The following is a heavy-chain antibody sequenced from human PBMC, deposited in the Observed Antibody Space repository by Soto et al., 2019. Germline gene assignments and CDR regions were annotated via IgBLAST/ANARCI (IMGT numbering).Heavy chain of an antibody. Sequence: EVQLLEFGGGLVQPGGSLRLSCAASGFTFTNYAMTWARQAPGKGLEWVSTISGSSISTYYADSVKGRFTISRDNSKNTLYLQMNSLRAEDSAIYYCAKHIVATFYFDHWGQGTLVTVSS. CDR2: ISGSSIST. V-gene: IGHV3-23*01. CDR1: GFTFTNYA. D-gene: IGHD5-12*01. CDR3: AKHIVATFYFDH. J-gene: IGHJ4*02.